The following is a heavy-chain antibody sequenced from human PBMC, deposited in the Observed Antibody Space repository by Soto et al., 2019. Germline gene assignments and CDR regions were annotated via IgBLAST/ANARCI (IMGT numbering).Heavy chain of an antibody. Sequence: RGESLKISFKGSGYSFTSYWIGWVRQMPGKGLEWMGIIYPGDSDTRYSPSFQGQVTISADKSISTAYLQWSSLKASDTAMYYCARCGVAQYRSDYYYGMDVRGQGITVTVSS. V-gene: IGHV5-51*01. D-gene: IGHD3-3*01. CDR1: GYSFTSYW. CDR3: ARCGVAQYRSDYYYGMDV. CDR2: IYPGDSDT. J-gene: IGHJ6*02.